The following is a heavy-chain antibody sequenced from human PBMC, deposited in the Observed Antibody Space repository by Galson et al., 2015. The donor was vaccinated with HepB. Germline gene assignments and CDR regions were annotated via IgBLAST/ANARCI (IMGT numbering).Heavy chain of an antibody. CDR1: GDSVSSNSAA. Sequence: CAISGDSVSSNSAAWNWIRQSPSRGLEWLGRTYYRSKWYNDYAVSVKSRITISPDTSKNQFSLQLNSVTPEDTAVYYSARDNRGVTDRGLDVWGQGTTVTVSS. CDR3: ARDNRGVTDRGLDV. V-gene: IGHV6-1*01. D-gene: IGHD3-10*01. CDR2: TYYRSKWYN. J-gene: IGHJ6*02.